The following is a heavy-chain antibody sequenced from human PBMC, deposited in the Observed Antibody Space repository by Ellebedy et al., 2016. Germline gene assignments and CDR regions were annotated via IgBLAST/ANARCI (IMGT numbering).Heavy chain of an antibody. J-gene: IGHJ5*02. CDR1: GFIFSDYY. V-gene: IGHV3-11*01. CDR2: ISGSGSTI. Sequence: GESLKISXAASGFIFSDYYMTWFRQAPGKGLEWVSCISGSGSTIYYADSVKGRFTISRDNTNKSLYLQMDSLRGEDTAIYYCSRDDYYTSGNWFNPWGLGTVVTVSS. CDR3: SRDDYYTSGNWFNP. D-gene: IGHD2-2*02.